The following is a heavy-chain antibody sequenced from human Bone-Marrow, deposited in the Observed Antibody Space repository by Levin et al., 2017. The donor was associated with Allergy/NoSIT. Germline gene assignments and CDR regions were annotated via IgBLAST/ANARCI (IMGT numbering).Heavy chain of an antibody. D-gene: IGHD5-24*01. CDR2: TRNKVNSYTT. J-gene: IGHJ4*02. V-gene: IGHV3-72*01. Sequence: AGGSLRLSCAASGFTFSDHYMDWVRQAPGKGLEWVGRTRNKVNSYTTEYAASVRGRFTIPRDDSKNSLFLQMNSLKTEDTAVYYCARGRRWLQSYYFDYWGQGTLVTVSS. CDR3: ARGRRWLQSYYFDY. CDR1: GFTFSDHY.